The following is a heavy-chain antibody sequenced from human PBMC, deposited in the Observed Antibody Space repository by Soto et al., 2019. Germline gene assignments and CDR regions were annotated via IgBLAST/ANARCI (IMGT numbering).Heavy chain of an antibody. CDR3: AHRVLRTVFGLVTTTAIYFDF. J-gene: IGHJ4*02. D-gene: IGHD3-3*01. Sequence: QITLNESGPTVVRPTETLTLTCRFSGFSLTTSGVGVGWVRQSPGKAPEWLALIYWDDDKRYSESLKSRLTITKDTSKNQVVLTVDNLDPQDTATYYCAHRVLRTVFGLVTTTAIYFDFWGQGTPVAVSS. CDR2: IYWDDDK. V-gene: IGHV2-5*02. CDR1: GFSLTTSGVG.